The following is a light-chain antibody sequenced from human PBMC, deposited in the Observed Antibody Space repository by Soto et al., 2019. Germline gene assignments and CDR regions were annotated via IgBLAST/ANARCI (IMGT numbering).Light chain of an antibody. CDR2: DAS. CDR1: RSVSTS. CDR3: QQYDDYPLT. Sequence: IHMTHSPSTLSASVWYRVTITFLASRSVSTSLAWYQKKPGKAPKLLIFDASSLESGVPSRFSGSGSGTEFTLTISSLQADDFATYFCQQYDDYPLTFGGGTKVDIK. J-gene: IGKJ4*01. V-gene: IGKV1-5*01.